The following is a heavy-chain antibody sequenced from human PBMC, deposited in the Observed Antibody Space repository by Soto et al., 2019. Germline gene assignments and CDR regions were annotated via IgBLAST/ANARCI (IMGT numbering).Heavy chain of an antibody. CDR2: IYYSGNT. CDR3: ARVRQGTAGAFDI. J-gene: IGHJ3*02. V-gene: IGHV4-59*01. Sequence: QVQLQESGPGLVKPTETLSLTCTVSGGSISNYYWSWIRQPPGEGLEWIGDIYYSGNTNYRPSLKSRITMSVDTSKNQFSRKLRSVTAADTAVYYCARVRQGTAGAFDIWGQGTMVTVSS. CDR1: GGSISNYY. D-gene: IGHD3-10*01.